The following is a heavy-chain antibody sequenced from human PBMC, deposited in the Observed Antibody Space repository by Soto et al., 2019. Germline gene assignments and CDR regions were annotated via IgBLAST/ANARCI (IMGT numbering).Heavy chain of an antibody. CDR3: ARTRSGPLAADWFDP. J-gene: IGHJ5*02. CDR2: IYYSGST. Sequence: SETLSLTCTVSGGSISSYYWSWIRQPPGKGLEWIGYIYYSGSTNYNPSLKSRVTISVDTSKNQFSLKLSSVTAADTAVYYCARTRSGPLAADWFDPWRQGTLVTVSS. V-gene: IGHV4-59*01. CDR1: GGSISSYY. D-gene: IGHD6-13*01.